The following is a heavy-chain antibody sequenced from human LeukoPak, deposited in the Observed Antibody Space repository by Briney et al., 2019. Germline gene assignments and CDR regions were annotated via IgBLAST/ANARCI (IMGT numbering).Heavy chain of an antibody. CDR1: GYTFTGYY. Sequence: ASVKVSCKASGYTFTGYYMHWVRQAPGQGLEWMGWINPNSGGTNYAQKFHGRVTMTRDTSISTAYMELSRLSSDDTAVYYCARMKRLYDSSGYPYAFDIWGQGTMVTVSS. D-gene: IGHD3-22*01. CDR3: ARMKRLYDSSGYPYAFDI. V-gene: IGHV1-2*02. CDR2: INPNSGGT. J-gene: IGHJ3*02.